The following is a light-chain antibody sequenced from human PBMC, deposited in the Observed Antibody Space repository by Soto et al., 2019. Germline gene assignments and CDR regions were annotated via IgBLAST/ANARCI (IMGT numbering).Light chain of an antibody. CDR1: RWLXRY. CDR3: QQYKNWTLT. Sequence: DIVMTQSPDTLSVSPGEGATLSCRASRWLXRYFVWYQHQPGQAPRVLXYGASTRATGIPARLSGSGSGTESTLTISSLQSEYFAVYYCQQYKNWTLTFGGGTKVDIK. V-gene: IGKV3-15*01. CDR2: GAS. J-gene: IGKJ4*01.